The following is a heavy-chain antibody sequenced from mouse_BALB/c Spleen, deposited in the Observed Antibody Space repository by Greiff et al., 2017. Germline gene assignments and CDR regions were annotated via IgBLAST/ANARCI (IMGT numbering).Heavy chain of an antibody. CDR3: ARVYYGRGYFDV. CDR2: IRNKANGYTT. CDR1: GFTFTDYY. Sequence: EVKLMESGGGLVQPGGSLRLSCAPSGFTFTDYYMSWVRQPPGKALEWLGFIRNKANGYTTEYSASVKGRFTISRDNSQSILYLQMNTLRAEDVATYYCARVYYGRGYFDVWGAGTTVTVSS. V-gene: IGHV7-3*02. J-gene: IGHJ1*01. D-gene: IGHD1-1*01.